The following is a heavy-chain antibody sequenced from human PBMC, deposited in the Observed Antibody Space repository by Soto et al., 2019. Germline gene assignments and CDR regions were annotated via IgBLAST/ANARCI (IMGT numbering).Heavy chain of an antibody. D-gene: IGHD2-15*01. CDR2: IYYSGST. J-gene: IGHJ6*03. Sequence: SETLSLTCTVSGGSISSYYWSWIRQPPGKRLEWIGYIYYSGSTNYNPSLKSRVTISVDTSKNQFSLKLSSVTAADTAVYYCARWSRNVVVVAATSNYYYYMDVWGKGTTVTVSS. CDR3: ARWSRNVVVVAATSNYYYYMDV. V-gene: IGHV4-59*08. CDR1: GGSISSYY.